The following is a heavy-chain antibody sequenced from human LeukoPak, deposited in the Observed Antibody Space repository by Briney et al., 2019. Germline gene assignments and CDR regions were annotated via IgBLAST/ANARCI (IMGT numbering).Heavy chain of an antibody. CDR3: AHINSGWYRDDAFDI. J-gene: IGHJ3*02. D-gene: IGHD6-19*01. CDR2: IYWDDDK. Sequence: SGPTLVNPTQTLTLTCTFSGFSLSTSGVGVGWTRQPPGKALEWLALIYWDDDKRYSPSLKSRLTITKDTSKNQVVLTMTNMDPVDTATYYCAHINSGWYRDDAFDIWGQGTMVTVSS. V-gene: IGHV2-5*02. CDR1: GFSLSTSGVG.